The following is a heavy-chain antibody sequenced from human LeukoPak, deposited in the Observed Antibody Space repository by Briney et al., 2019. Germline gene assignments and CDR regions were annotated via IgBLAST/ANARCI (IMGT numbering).Heavy chain of an antibody. Sequence: GGSPRLSCAASGFTFSSYAMSWVRQAPGKGLEWVSAISGSGGSTYYADSVKGRFTISRDNSKNTMYLQMNSLRAEDTAVYYCASTLGYYDSSGYFRPAYDYWGQGTLVTVSS. CDR2: ISGSGGST. V-gene: IGHV3-23*01. CDR3: ASTLGYYDSSGYFRPAYDY. CDR1: GFTFSSYA. J-gene: IGHJ4*02. D-gene: IGHD3-22*01.